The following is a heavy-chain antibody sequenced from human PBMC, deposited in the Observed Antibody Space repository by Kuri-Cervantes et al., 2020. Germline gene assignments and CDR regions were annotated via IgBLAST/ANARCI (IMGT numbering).Heavy chain of an antibody. Sequence: LSLTCAASGFTFSSYGMHWVRQAPGKGLEWVAVISYDGSNKYYADSVKGRFTISRDNSKNTLYLQMNSLRAEDTAVYYCATGGTGDSSGYYERVYWGQGTLVTVSS. J-gene: IGHJ4*02. D-gene: IGHD3-22*01. CDR2: ISYDGSNK. CDR1: GFTFSSYG. CDR3: ATGGTGDSSGYYERVY. V-gene: IGHV3-30*03.